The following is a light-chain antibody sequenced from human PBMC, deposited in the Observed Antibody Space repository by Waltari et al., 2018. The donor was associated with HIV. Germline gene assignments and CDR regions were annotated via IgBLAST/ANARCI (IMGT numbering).Light chain of an antibody. J-gene: IGKJ1*01. CDR3: QQSYSLPT. Sequence: DIQMTQSPSSLSASVGDRVTITCRASQSISSHLNWYQHKPGKAPELLIYAVSNLQSGVPSRFSGSKSGIDFTLTISSLQPEDFATYFCQQSYSLPTFGQGTKVAIK. CDR1: QSISSH. V-gene: IGKV1-39*01. CDR2: AVS.